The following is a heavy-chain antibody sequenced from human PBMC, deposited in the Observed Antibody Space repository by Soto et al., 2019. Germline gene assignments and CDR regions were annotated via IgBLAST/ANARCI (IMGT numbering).Heavy chain of an antibody. CDR3: ARAGEQQLPRYFDL. V-gene: IGHV4-59*01. CDR2: TYYSGST. D-gene: IGHD6-13*01. J-gene: IGHJ2*01. Sequence: QVQLQESGPGLVKPSETLSLTCSVSGGSISSYFWTWIRQTPGKGLELIGSTYYSGSTYYSPSLKSRVTISIDTSKNQFSLNLRFVTAADTAVYYCARAGEQQLPRYFDLWGRGTPVTVSS. CDR1: GGSISSYF.